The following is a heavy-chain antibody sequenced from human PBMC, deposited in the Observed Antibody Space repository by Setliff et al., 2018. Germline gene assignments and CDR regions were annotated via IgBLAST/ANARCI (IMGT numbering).Heavy chain of an antibody. CDR2: INPSGGST. CDR1: GYTFTSYY. V-gene: IGHV1-46*01. Sequence: ASVKVSCKASGYTFTSYYIHWVRQAPGQGLEWMGIINPSGGSTSYAQKFQGRVTMTTDTSTSTAYMELRSLRSDDTAVYYCARDQGGDYYDSSGYTTPFDYWGQGTLVTVSS. J-gene: IGHJ4*02. CDR3: ARDQGGDYYDSSGYTTPFDY. D-gene: IGHD3-22*01.